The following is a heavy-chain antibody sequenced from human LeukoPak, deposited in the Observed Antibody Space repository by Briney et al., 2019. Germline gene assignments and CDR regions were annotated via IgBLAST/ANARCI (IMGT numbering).Heavy chain of an antibody. CDR2: ISHDGSEK. CDR3: AKDYLGSSKSLDT. Sequence: GGSLRLSCAASGFTFSNYGMHWVRQAPGKGLEWVTFISHDGSEKYYRDSVKGRFIISRDNSRNTSFLQMNRLRPEDTAVYYCAKDYLGSSKSLDTWGRGTLVTVSS. CDR1: GFTFSNYG. J-gene: IGHJ5*02. D-gene: IGHD6-13*01. V-gene: IGHV3-30*18.